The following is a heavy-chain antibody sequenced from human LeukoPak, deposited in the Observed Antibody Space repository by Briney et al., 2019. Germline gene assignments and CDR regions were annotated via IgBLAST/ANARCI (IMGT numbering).Heavy chain of an antibody. CDR2: ISAYNGNT. Sequence: ASVRVSCKASGYTFTNYGINWVRQAPGQGLEWMGWISAYNGNTNYAQKLQGRVTMTTDTSTSTAYMELRSLRSDDTAVYYCARLQDGPDYYYGMDVWGQGTTVTVSS. J-gene: IGHJ6*02. CDR3: ARLQDGPDYYYGMDV. D-gene: IGHD5-24*01. V-gene: IGHV1-18*01. CDR1: GYTFTNYG.